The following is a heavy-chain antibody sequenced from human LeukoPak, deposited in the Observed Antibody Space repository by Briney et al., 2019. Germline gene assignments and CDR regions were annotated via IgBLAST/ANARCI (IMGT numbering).Heavy chain of an antibody. Sequence: SETLSLTCTVSGYSISTGYYWDWIRQPPGKGLEWIGEINHSGSTNYNPSLKSRVTISVDTSKNQFSLKLSSVTAADTAVYYCARITMVRGVSQNYYYYMDVWGKGTTVTISS. V-gene: IGHV4-38-2*02. CDR2: INHSGST. CDR1: GYSISTGYY. CDR3: ARITMVRGVSQNYYYYMDV. J-gene: IGHJ6*03. D-gene: IGHD3-10*01.